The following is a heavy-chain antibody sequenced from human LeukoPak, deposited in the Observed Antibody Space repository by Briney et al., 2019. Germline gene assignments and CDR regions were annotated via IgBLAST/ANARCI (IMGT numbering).Heavy chain of an antibody. CDR2: IRQDGSDK. V-gene: IGHV3-7*01. J-gene: IGHJ3*01. D-gene: IGHD6-13*01. CDR1: GFTPTTAW. Sequence: GGSLRLSCAISGFTPTTAWMTWVRQAPGKGLEWVADIRQDGSDKYYVDSVKGRFIISRDNAKKSVSLHMNNLRVEDTAVYYCVVYKYILSWSAFDFWGRGTMVTVSS. CDR3: VVYKYILSWSAFDF.